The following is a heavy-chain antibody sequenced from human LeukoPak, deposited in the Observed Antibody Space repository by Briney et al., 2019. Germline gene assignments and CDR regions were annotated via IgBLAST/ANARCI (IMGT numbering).Heavy chain of an antibody. CDR3: ARGSYEIDY. D-gene: IGHD1-26*01. CDR1: GFTFSTYS. Sequence: GGSLRLSCAASGFTFSTYSMNWVRQAPGKGLEWVSYISSSSSTIYYADSVKGRFTISRDNAKNSLYLQMNSLRAEDTAVYYCARGSYEIDYWGQGTLVTVSS. V-gene: IGHV3-48*01. J-gene: IGHJ4*02. CDR2: ISSSSSTI.